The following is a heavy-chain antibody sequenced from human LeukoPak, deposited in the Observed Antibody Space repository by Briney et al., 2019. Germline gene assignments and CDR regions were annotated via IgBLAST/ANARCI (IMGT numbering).Heavy chain of an antibody. V-gene: IGHV4-39*01. Sequence: SETLSLTCTVSGGSISSSSYYWGWIRQPPGKGLEWIGSIYYSGSTHYNPSLKSRVTISVDTSKNQFSLKLSSVTAADTAVYYCARHSDYYGSGSYHYFDYWGQGTLVTVSS. CDR3: ARHSDYYGSGSYHYFDY. J-gene: IGHJ4*02. CDR2: IYYSGST. CDR1: GGSISSSSYY. D-gene: IGHD3-10*01.